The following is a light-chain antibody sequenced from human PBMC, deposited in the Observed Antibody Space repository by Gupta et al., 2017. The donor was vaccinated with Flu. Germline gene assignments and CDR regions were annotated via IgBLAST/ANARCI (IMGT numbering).Light chain of an antibody. CDR1: QSLLYKKGFTD. CDR3: LRDSHPCT. V-gene: IGKV2-30*01. CDR2: EVS. J-gene: IGKJ2*02. Sequence: PVALGQPASICCRSSQSLLYKKGFTDLNWFKQRPGQPPMILMYEVSDRDSGVPYSCSGSGSGTEFTMKISRVEAVDVCFYYCLRDSHPCTFGQGTRLEI.